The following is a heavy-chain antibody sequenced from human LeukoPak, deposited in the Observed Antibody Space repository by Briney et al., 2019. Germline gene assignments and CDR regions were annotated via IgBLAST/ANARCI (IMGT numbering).Heavy chain of an antibody. CDR2: ISGSGGST. V-gene: IGHV3-23*01. D-gene: IGHD4-17*01. J-gene: IGHJ4*02. CDR1: GFTFSSYA. Sequence: PGGSLRLSCAASGFTFSSYAMSWVRQAPGKGLEWVSAISGSGGSTYYADSVKGRFTISRDNSKNTLYLQMNSLRAEDTAVYYCAKDGSCRLTTVTYNDYWGQGTLVTVSS. CDR3: AKDGSCRLTTVTYNDY.